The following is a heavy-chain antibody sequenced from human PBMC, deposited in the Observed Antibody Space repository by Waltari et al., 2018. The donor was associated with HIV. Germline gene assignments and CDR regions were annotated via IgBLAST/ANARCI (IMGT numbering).Heavy chain of an antibody. D-gene: IGHD1-26*01. Sequence: QLQLQESGPGLVTPSETLSLTCTVSGGSISNSTYFWGWIRQPPGKGLEWIGRIYYSGRSYYNPSLKSRVTISVDTSKNQFSLKLSSVTATDTAVYYCARHALRVGASYWYFDLWGRGTLVTVSS. CDR3: ARHALRVGASYWYFDL. CDR2: IYYSGRS. CDR1: GGSISNSTYF. J-gene: IGHJ2*01. V-gene: IGHV4-39*01.